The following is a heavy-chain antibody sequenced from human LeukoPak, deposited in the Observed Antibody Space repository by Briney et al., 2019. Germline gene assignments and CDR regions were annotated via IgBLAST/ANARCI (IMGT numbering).Heavy chain of an antibody. D-gene: IGHD6-19*01. V-gene: IGHV4-59*01. CDR1: GGSISHYY. Sequence: SQTLSLTCTVSGGSISHYYWSWIRQPPGKGLEGIAYIHSSGDTNYNPSLKSRFTISVDTSKNHFSLKLSSVTAADTAVYYCARAQWLASPFELWGQGTLVTVTS. CDR2: IHSSGDT. CDR3: ARAQWLASPFEL. J-gene: IGHJ4*02.